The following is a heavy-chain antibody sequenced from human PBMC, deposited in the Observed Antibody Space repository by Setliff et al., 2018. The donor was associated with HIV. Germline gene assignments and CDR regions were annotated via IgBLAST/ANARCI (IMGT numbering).Heavy chain of an antibody. CDR1: GYSFSGYY. CDR2: INPNNGAT. V-gene: IGHV1-2*06. Sequence: ASVKVSCKASGYSFSGYYMSWIRQAPGQALEWMGRINPNNGATEYAQKFQGRVTMTSDSLTSTAHMELTRLRSDDTAAYYCARDLGIVIPFDYWGQGTLVTVSS. CDR3: ARDLGIVIPFDY. D-gene: IGHD3-16*01. J-gene: IGHJ4*02.